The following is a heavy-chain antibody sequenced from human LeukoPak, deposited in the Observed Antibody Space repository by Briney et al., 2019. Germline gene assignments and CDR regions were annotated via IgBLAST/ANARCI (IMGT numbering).Heavy chain of an antibody. CDR2: IYYSGST. CDR3: ASGGYCSGGSCS. J-gene: IGHJ5*02. V-gene: IGHV4-39*01. CDR1: GGSISSSSYY. D-gene: IGHD2-15*01. Sequence: PSETLSLTCTVSGGSISSSSYYWGWVRQPPGTGREWIGSIYYSGSTYYNPSLKSRVTISVDTSKNQFSLKLGSVTAADTAVYYCASGGYCSGGSCSWGQGTLVTVSS.